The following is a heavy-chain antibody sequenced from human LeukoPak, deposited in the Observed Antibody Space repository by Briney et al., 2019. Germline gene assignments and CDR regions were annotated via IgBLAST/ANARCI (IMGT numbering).Heavy chain of an antibody. D-gene: IGHD6-19*01. V-gene: IGHV5-51*01. J-gene: IGHJ4*02. CDR2: INPFDSNV. CDR3: ATRKTYASGWLF. Sequence: GESLKISCKGSGYSFPNYWIGWVRQMPGKGLEWMGIINPFDSNVRYSPSFQGQVTISADKSINTAYLQWSSLKASDTAMYYCATRKTYASGWLFWGQGTLVTVSS. CDR1: GYSFPNYW.